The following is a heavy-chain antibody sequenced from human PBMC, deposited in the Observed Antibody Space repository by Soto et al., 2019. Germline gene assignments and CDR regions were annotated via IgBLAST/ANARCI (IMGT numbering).Heavy chain of an antibody. CDR2: IYSGGYT. CDR3: GAHPGGGGY. V-gene: IGHV3-53*01. D-gene: IGHD3-10*01. Sequence: VQLVESGGGLIQPGGSLRLSCAVSGFTVSNNYMSWVRQAPGKGLEGVSVIYSGGYTAYGDSVKGRFTISRDNSKNPLFLKMNARGAADRAVYYCGAHPGGGGYWGQGTLVTVSS. J-gene: IGHJ4*02. CDR1: GFTVSNNY.